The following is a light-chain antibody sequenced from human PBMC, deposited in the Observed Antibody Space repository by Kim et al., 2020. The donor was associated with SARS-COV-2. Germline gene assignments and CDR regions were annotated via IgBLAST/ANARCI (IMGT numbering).Light chain of an antibody. Sequence: QRVTISCTGSSSNIGAGYDVHWYQHLPGTAPKLLMYANTHRPSGVPDRFSGSKSGTSASLAITGLQAEDEADYYCQSYDSSLSGSVFGGGTQLTVL. CDR2: ANT. CDR3: QSYDSSLSGSV. J-gene: IGLJ3*02. CDR1: SSNIGAGYD. V-gene: IGLV1-40*01.